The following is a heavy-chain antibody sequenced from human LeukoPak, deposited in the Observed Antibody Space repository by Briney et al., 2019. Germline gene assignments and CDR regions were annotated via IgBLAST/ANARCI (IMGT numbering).Heavy chain of an antibody. V-gene: IGHV1-69*04. CDR3: AREPEGYFDY. CDR1: GGTFSNYA. J-gene: IGHJ4*02. Sequence: ASVKVSCKSSGGTFSNYAISWVRQAPGQGLEWMGRIIPILGIANYAQKFQGRVTITADKSTSTAYMELSSLRSEDTAVYYCAREPEGYFDYWGQGTLVTVSS. CDR2: IIPILGIA.